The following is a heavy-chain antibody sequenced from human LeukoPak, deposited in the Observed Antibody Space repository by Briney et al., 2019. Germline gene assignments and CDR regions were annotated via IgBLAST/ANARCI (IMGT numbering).Heavy chain of an antibody. Sequence: VASVKVSCKASGYTFTGYYMHWVRPAPGQGLEWMGGINPNSGGTNYAQKFQGRVTMTRDTSITTAYMELSGLRSDDTAVYYCARDRGYSNNWLYYYYYGMDVWGERYTVTVSS. CDR2: INPNSGGT. CDR1: GYTFTGYY. CDR3: ARDRGYSNNWLYYYYYGMDV. J-gene: IGHJ6*01. V-gene: IGHV1-2*02. D-gene: IGHD1-20*01.